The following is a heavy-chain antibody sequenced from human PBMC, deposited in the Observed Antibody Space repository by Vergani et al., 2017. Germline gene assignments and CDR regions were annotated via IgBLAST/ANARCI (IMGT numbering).Heavy chain of an antibody. J-gene: IGHJ6*02. D-gene: IGHD4-17*01. CDR1: GGSISSGGYS. CDR3: ARGGGDHYYYGMDV. CDR2: IYYSGST. V-gene: IGHV4-30-2*01. Sequence: QLQLQESGSGLVKPSQTLSLTCAVSGGSISSGGYSWSWIRQPPGKGLEWIGYIYYSGSTNYNPSLKSRVTISVDTSKNQFSLKLSSVTAADTAVYYCARGGGDHYYYGMDVWGQGTTVTVSS.